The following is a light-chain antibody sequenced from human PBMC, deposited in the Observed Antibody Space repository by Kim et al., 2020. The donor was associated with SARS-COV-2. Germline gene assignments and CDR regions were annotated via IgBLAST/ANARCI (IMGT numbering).Light chain of an antibody. J-gene: IGKJ2*01. CDR1: QGVSGT. CDR3: QQYKNWPYT. V-gene: IGKV3-15*01. Sequence: SVSAGAIAPLPRRASQGVSGTLAWYQREARQAPSLLRYDAFTRAAGIPARFSGRRSGTVFTLPLRSRPSEDFAVYCCQQYKNWPYTFGQGTMLEI. CDR2: DAF.